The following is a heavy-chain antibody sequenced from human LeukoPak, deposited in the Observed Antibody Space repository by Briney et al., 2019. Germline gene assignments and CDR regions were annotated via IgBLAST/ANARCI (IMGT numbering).Heavy chain of an antibody. J-gene: IGHJ4*02. Sequence: LSGGSLRLSCAASGFTFSSYAMSWVRQAPGKGLEWVSAISGSGGSTYYADSVKGRFTISRDNSKNTLYLQMNSLRAEDTAVYYCYNKLERPDYWGQGTLVTVSS. CDR2: ISGSGGST. D-gene: IGHD1-1*01. CDR3: YNKLERPDY. CDR1: GFTFSSYA. V-gene: IGHV3-23*01.